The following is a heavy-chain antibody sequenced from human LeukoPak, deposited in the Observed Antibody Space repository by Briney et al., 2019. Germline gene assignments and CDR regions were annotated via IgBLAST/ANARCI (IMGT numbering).Heavy chain of an antibody. V-gene: IGHV4-39*07. J-gene: IGHJ3*02. Sequence: SETLSLTCAVFGGSFSSYYWGWIRQPPGKGLEWIGSIYYSGSTYYNPSLKSRVTISVDASKNQFSLKLSSVTAADTAVYYCARGRNYYDSSGYYYEGDAFDIWGQGTMVTVSS. CDR2: IYYSGST. D-gene: IGHD3-22*01. CDR1: GGSFSSYY. CDR3: ARGRNYYDSSGYYYEGDAFDI.